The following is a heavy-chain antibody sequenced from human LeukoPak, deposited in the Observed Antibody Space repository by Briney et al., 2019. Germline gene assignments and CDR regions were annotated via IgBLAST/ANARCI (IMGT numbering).Heavy chain of an antibody. Sequence: GRSLRLSCAASGFTFDDYAMHWVRQAPGKGLEWVSGISWNSGSIGYADSVKGRFTISRDNAKNSLYLQMNSLRAEDTALYYCARELRGYSYVWDYWGQGTLVTVSS. CDR1: GFTFDDYA. J-gene: IGHJ4*02. CDR2: ISWNSGSI. D-gene: IGHD5-18*01. CDR3: ARELRGYSYVWDY. V-gene: IGHV3-9*01.